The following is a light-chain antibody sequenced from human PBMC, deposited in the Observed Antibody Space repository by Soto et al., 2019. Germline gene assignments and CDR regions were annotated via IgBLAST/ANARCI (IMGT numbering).Light chain of an antibody. CDR2: DAS. CDR3: QQYDNLPPFT. V-gene: IGKV1-33*01. J-gene: IGKJ3*01. CDR1: QDISNY. Sequence: DIQMTQSPSSLSASVGDRVTITCQASQDISNYLNWYQQKPGKAPKLLIYDASNLETGVPSRFSGSGSGTDFTFTISSLPPEDIATYYCQQYDNLPPFTFGPGTKVYIK.